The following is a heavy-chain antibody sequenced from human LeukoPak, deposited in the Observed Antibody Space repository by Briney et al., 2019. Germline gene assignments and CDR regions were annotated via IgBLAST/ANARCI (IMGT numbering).Heavy chain of an antibody. Sequence: ASVKVSCKASGYTFTSYYMHWVRQAPGQGLEWMGIINPSGGSTSYAQKFQGRVTMTRNTSISTAYMELSSLRSEDTAVYYYARGPLLRGRWGQGTLVTVSS. V-gene: IGHV1-46*01. D-gene: IGHD5/OR15-5a*01. CDR2: INPSGGST. J-gene: IGHJ4*02. CDR3: ARGPLLRGR. CDR1: GYTFTSYY.